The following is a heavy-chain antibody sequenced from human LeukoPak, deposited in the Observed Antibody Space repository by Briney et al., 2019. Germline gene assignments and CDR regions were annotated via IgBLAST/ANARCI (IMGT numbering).Heavy chain of an antibody. J-gene: IGHJ4*02. Sequence: GGSLRLSCAASGFTFSSYAMSWVRQAPGKGLEWVSAISGSGGSTYYADSVKGRFTISRDNSKNTLYLQMNSLRAEDTAVYYCAEDRSFYSRGSPDYWGQGTLVTVSS. CDR1: GFTFSSYA. V-gene: IGHV3-23*01. CDR3: AEDRSFYSRGSPDY. CDR2: ISGSGGST. D-gene: IGHD6-19*01.